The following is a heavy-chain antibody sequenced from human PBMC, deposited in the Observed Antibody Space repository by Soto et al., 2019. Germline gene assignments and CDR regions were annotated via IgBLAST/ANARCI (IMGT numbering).Heavy chain of an antibody. V-gene: IGHV1-8*01. Sequence: GAPVKVSCKASGYTFTSYDINWARQATGQGLEWMGWMNPNSGNTGYAQKFQGRVTMTRNTSISTAYMELSSLRSEDTAVYYCARGKWNDDQGAFDIWGQGTMVTVSS. CDR1: GYTFTSYD. CDR3: ARGKWNDDQGAFDI. D-gene: IGHD1-1*01. J-gene: IGHJ3*02. CDR2: MNPNSGNT.